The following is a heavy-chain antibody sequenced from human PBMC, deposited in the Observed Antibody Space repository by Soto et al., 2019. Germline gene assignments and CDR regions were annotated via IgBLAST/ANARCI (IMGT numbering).Heavy chain of an antibody. Sequence: GGSLRLSCATSGFTFSYDWMHWVRQAPGKGLVWVSRINTDGSDTSYADSVKGRFTISRDNAKNTLYLQMNSLRAEDTAVYYCTRDPPGPQHDFDYWRQANMVTVSS. CDR1: GFTFSYDW. V-gene: IGHV3-74*01. CDR3: TRDPPGPQHDFDY. J-gene: IGHJ4*02. CDR2: INTDGSDT. D-gene: IGHD3-10*01.